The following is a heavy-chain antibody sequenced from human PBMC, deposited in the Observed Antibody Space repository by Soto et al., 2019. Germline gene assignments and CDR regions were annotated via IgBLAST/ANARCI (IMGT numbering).Heavy chain of an antibody. D-gene: IGHD1-1*01. CDR1: GFTFSSKY. CDR2: IWPGGSDR. Sequence: GGSLRLSCAASGFTFSSKYMSWVRQAPGKGLEWVATIWPGGSDREYLDSVMGRFTVSRDNAETSLYLQMNSLRVEDTAMYYCASLLGSGTTFDYWGQGALVTVSS. V-gene: IGHV3-7*01. CDR3: ASLLGSGTTFDY. J-gene: IGHJ4*02.